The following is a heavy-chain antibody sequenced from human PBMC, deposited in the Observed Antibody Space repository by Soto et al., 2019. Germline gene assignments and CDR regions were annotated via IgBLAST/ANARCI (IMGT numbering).Heavy chain of an antibody. CDR2: IFNSGST. CDR3: ARGPETYYMDV. V-gene: IGHV4-59*01. CDR1: GGSISNYF. J-gene: IGHJ6*03. Sequence: QVQLQESGPGLVKSSETLSLTCRVSGGSISNYFWSWIRQPPGKGLEWIGYIFNSGSTIYSPSLTSRVPLTLDTSKNQFSLRLGSVTVADTAIYYCARGPETYYMDVWGKGTTVTVSS.